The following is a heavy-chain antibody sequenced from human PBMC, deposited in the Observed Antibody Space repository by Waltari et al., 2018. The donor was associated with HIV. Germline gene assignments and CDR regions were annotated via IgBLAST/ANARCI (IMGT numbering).Heavy chain of an antibody. CDR1: GLNFSRYS. V-gene: IGHV3-21*01. J-gene: IGHJ6*02. Sequence: EVQLVESGGGLVKPGGSLRLSCSASGLNFSRYSINWVRQAPGKGLEWVSYISSGSNFMYYVDSVKGRFTISRDNAKNSLYLQMNSLRAEDTALYYCARSLAVAGTRGFGMDVWGQGTTVTVSS. D-gene: IGHD6-19*01. CDR3: ARSLAVAGTRGFGMDV. CDR2: ISSGSNFM.